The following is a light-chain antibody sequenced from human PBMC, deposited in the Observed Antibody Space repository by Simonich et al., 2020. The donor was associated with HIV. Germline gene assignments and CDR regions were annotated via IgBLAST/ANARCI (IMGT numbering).Light chain of an antibody. CDR2: WES. CDR1: RSVFCSSNNKDY. Sequence: DIVMTQSPDSLAVSLGERATIDCKSGRSVFCSSNNKDYLACYQQKPAQPPKLLIYWESTRESGVPDRFSGSGSGTDFTLSLSSLQPEDFATYYCQQSYNTLLTFGGGTKVEIK. CDR3: QQSYNTLLT. V-gene: IGKV4-1*01. J-gene: IGKJ4*01.